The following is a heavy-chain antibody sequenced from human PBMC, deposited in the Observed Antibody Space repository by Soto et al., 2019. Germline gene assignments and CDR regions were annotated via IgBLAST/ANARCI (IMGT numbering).Heavy chain of an antibody. J-gene: IGHJ4*02. Sequence: QVTLKESGPVLVKPTDTLTLTCTGYGFSLSIARMSVSWIRQPPGKALEWLAHIFSNDAKSYSASLKSRLTISKDTSKSQVVLTMTTMDPVDTATYYCARIRGWGWLGPNAYWGQGTLVTVSS. CDR2: IFSNDAK. V-gene: IGHV2-26*01. D-gene: IGHD3-10*01. CDR1: GFSLSIARMS. CDR3: ARIRGWGWLGPNAY.